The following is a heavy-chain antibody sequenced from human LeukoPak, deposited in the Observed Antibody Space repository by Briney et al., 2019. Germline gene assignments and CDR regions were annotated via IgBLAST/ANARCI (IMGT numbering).Heavy chain of an antibody. CDR1: GGTFSNYA. CDR3: ARVYDGSYYFDY. D-gene: IGHD1-26*01. CDR2: IIPIFDTT. V-gene: IGHV1-69*13. J-gene: IGHJ4*02. Sequence: SVKVSCKASGGTFSNYAINWVRQAPGQGLEWMGGIIPIFDTTNYAQKFQGRVTITADESTSTAHMELSSLRSEDTAVYYCARVYDGSYYFDYWGQGTLVTVSS.